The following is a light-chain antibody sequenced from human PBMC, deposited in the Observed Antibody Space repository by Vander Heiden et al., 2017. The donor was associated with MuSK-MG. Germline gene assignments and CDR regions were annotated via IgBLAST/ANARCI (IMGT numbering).Light chain of an antibody. J-gene: IGKJ2*01. CDR1: QGISSH. CDR3: QQLNSYPPYT. Sequence: IQLTQSPSFLSASVGDRVTVTCRDSQGISSHLAWYPQKPRKAPKLLIHAATTLQSGVPSMFSGSGSGTEGTLTISGLQPEDFASYCGQQLNSYPPYTFGQGTKLEIK. CDR2: AAT. V-gene: IGKV1-9*01.